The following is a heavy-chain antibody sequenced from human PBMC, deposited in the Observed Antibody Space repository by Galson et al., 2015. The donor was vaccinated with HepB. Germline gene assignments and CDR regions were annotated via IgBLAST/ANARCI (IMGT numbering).Heavy chain of an antibody. D-gene: IGHD3-10*01. J-gene: IGHJ4*02. CDR3: ARVVRGERPDY. CDR1: GFTFSSYS. CDR2: ISSSSTI. V-gene: IGHV3-48*04. Sequence: LRLSCAASGFTFSSYSMNWVRQAPGKGLEWVSYISSSSTIYYADSVKGRFTISRDNAKNSLYLQMNSLRAEDTAVYYCARVVRGERPDYWGQGTLVTVSS.